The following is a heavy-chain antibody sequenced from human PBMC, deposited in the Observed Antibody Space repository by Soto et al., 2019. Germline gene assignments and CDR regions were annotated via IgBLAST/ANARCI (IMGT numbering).Heavy chain of an antibody. J-gene: IGHJ4*02. CDR2: IHYSGST. V-gene: IGHV4-39*01. D-gene: IGHD6-13*01. CDR3: ARHSYSSSWGLFDY. CDR1: GGSISSSSYY. Sequence: QLQLQESGPGLVKPSETLSLTCTVSGGSISSSSYYWGWIRQPPGKGLEWIGGIHYSGSTYNNPSLKRRLTISVDTSKNQSSLKLSSVAAADTAVYYCARHSYSSSWGLFDYWGQGTLVTVSS.